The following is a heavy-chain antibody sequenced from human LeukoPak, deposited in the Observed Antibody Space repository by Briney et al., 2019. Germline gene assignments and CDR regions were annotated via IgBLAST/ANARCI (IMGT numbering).Heavy chain of an antibody. CDR1: GFTFSSYA. Sequence: GRSLRLSCAASGFTFSSYAMHWVRQAPGKGLEWVAVISFDGSNKYYADSVKGRFTISRDNSKNTLYLQMNSLRPEDTAVYYCARAGIVGATTAPFFDYWGQGTLVTVSS. CDR2: ISFDGSNK. D-gene: IGHD1-26*01. J-gene: IGHJ4*02. CDR3: ARAGIVGATTAPFFDY. V-gene: IGHV3-30*04.